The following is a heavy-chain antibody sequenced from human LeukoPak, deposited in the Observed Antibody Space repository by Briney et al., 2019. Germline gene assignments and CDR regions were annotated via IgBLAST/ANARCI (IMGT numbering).Heavy chain of an antibody. J-gene: IGHJ6*02. CDR2: IYSGGST. Sequence: GGSLRLSCAASGFTVSSNYMSWVRQAPGKGLEWVSVIYSGGSTYYADSVKGRFTISRHNSKNTLYLQMNSLRAEDTAVYYCASGVEMATISSFDYYGMDVWGQGTTVTVSS. D-gene: IGHD5-24*01. V-gene: IGHV3-53*04. CDR3: ASGVEMATISSFDYYGMDV. CDR1: GFTVSSNY.